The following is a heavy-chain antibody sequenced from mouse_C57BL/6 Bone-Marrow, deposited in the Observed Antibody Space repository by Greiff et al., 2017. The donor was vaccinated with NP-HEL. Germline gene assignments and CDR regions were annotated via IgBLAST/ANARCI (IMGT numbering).Heavy chain of an antibody. CDR3: AGDQAWFAY. V-gene: IGHV1-19*01. Sequence: EVQLVESGPVLVKPGASVKMSCKASGYTFTDYYMNWVKQSHGKSLEWIGVINPYNGGTSYNQKFKGKATLTVDKSSSTAYMELNSLTSEDSAVYYCAGDQAWFAYWGQGTLVTVSA. CDR1: GYTFTDYY. CDR2: INPYNGGT. J-gene: IGHJ3*01.